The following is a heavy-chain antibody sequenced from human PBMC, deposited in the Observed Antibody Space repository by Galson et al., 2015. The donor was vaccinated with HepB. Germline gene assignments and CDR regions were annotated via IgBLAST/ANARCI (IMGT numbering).Heavy chain of an antibody. J-gene: IGHJ3*02. V-gene: IGHV5-51*03. CDR1: GYSFTSYW. D-gene: IGHD3-10*01. CDR2: IYPGDSDT. CDR3: ARTLYPITMVQGVIITGAFDI. Sequence: QSGAEVKKPGESLKISCKGSGYSFTSYWIGWVRQMPGKGLEWMGIIYPGDSDTRYSPSFQGQVTISADKSISTAYPQWSSLKASDTAMYYCARTLYPITMVQGVIITGAFDIWGQGTMVTVSS.